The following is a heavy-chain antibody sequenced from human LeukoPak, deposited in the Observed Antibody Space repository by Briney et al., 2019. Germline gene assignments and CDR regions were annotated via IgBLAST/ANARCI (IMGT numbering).Heavy chain of an antibody. CDR3: ARGRLGGNWFDP. CDR1: GGSISSSSYY. V-gene: IGHV4-39*07. J-gene: IGHJ5*02. Sequence: SETLSLTCTVSGGSISSSSYYWGWIRPPPGKGLEWIGSIYYSGSTYYNPSLKSRVTISVDTSKNQSSLKLSSVTAADTAVYYCARGRLGGNWFDPWGQGTLVTVSS. CDR2: IYYSGST. D-gene: IGHD3-16*01.